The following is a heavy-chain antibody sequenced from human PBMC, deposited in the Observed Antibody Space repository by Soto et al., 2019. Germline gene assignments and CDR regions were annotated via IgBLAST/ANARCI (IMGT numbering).Heavy chain of an antibody. CDR2: ISYDGSNK. Sequence: QVQLVESGGGVVQPGRSLRLSCAASGFTFSSYAMHWVRQAPGKGLEWVAVISYDGSNKYYADSVKGRFTISRDNSKNTLYLQMNSLRAEDTAVYYCARDPWMAHNLDFDYWGQGTLVTVSS. J-gene: IGHJ4*02. CDR3: ARDPWMAHNLDFDY. CDR1: GFTFSSYA. V-gene: IGHV3-30-3*01. D-gene: IGHD5-12*01.